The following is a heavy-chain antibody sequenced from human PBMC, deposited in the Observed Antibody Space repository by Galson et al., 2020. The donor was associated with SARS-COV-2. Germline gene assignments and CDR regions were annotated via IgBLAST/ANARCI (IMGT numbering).Heavy chain of an antibody. CDR1: GFTFSSYG. D-gene: IGHD6-19*01. CDR2: IKQDGSEK. Sequence: TGGSLRLSCAASGFTFSSYGMHWVRQAPGKGLEWVANIKQDGSEKYYVDSVKGRFTISRDNAKNSLYLQMNSLRAEDTAVYYCASSGWYYGAFDIWGQGTMVTVSS. V-gene: IGHV3-7*01. CDR3: ASSGWYYGAFDI. J-gene: IGHJ3*02.